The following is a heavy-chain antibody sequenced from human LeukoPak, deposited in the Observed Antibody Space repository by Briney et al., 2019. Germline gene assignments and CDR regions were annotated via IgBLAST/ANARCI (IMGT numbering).Heavy chain of an antibody. CDR2: ISAYNGNT. Sequence: GASVKVSCKASGYNFKGYYIYWVRQAPGQGLEWMGWISAYNGNTNYAQKLQGRVTMTTDTSTSTAYMELRSLRSDDTAVYYCAREVGASGHYYYYMDVWGKGTTVTVSS. J-gene: IGHJ6*03. CDR1: GYNFKGYY. CDR3: AREVGASGHYYYYMDV. D-gene: IGHD1-26*01. V-gene: IGHV1-18*04.